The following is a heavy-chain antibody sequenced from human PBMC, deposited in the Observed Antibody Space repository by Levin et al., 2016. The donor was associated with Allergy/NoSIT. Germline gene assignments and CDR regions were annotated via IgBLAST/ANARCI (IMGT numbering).Heavy chain of an antibody. CDR1: GFPLSDYE. CDR2: ISSSGATI. J-gene: IGHJ4*02. D-gene: IGHD3-10*01. CDR3: TREGKYFGGSSYYYPLDY. Sequence: GESLKISCAASGFPLSDYEMNWVRQAPGKGLQWVSYISSSGATIYYADSVKGRFTISRDDSKNMLFLQMNSLRTDDTAVYYCTREGKYFGGSSYYYPLDYWGQGALVTVSS. V-gene: IGHV3-48*03.